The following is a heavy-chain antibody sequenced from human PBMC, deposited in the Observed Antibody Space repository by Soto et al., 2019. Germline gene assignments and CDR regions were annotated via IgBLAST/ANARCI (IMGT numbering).Heavy chain of an antibody. CDR2: ISSDGTKK. V-gene: IGHV3-30*18. J-gene: IGHJ4*02. CDR3: AKDPYGDSFF. D-gene: IGHD4-17*01. Sequence: QVQLVESGGGVVQPGRSLRLSCAASSFTFTSYDLHWVRQAPGKGLEWVAFISSDGTKKYYADSVKGRFTISRDNSKNTLYLQMNSLKPEDTAVYHRAKDPYGDSFFWGQGTLLTVSS. CDR1: SFTFTSYD.